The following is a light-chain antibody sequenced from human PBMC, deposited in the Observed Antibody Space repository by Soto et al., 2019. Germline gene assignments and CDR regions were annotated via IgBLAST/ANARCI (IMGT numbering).Light chain of an antibody. CDR2: GAS. CDR3: QQFGVSPT. V-gene: IGKV3-20*01. J-gene: IGKJ4*01. CDR1: QTITPTF. Sequence: EILLTQSPGTLSLSPGERATLSCRASQTITPTFLAWYQQMPGQAPRLLIYGASSRATDIPDRFSGSGSGTDFNLTISKMEPEDFAVYYCQQFGVSPTFGGGTKVDIK.